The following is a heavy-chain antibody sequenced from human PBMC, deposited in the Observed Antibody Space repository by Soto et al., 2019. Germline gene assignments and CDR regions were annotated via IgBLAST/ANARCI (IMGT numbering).Heavy chain of an antibody. Sequence: EVQLVESGGGLIQPGGSLRLSCAASGFTVSSNYMSWVRQAPGEGLEWVSVISSGCSTYYADSVKGRFTISRDNSKNTLYLQINSLRAEDTAVYYCARDRVDSGYPEYFQHWGQGTLVTVSS. J-gene: IGHJ1*01. CDR3: ARDRVDSGYPEYFQH. D-gene: IGHD3-22*01. CDR1: GFTVSSNY. CDR2: ISSGCST. V-gene: IGHV3-53*01.